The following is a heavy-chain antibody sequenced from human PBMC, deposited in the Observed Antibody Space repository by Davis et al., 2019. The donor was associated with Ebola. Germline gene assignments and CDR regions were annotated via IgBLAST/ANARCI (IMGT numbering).Heavy chain of an antibody. CDR3: ARDLPLSTVTTETPTDY. Sequence: ASVKVSCKASAYTFSTYGINWVRQAPGQGLEWMGWISSYNGNTNYAQKLQGRVTMTTDTSTSTAYMELRSLRSDDTAVYYCARDLPLSTVTTETPTDYWGQGTLVTVSS. CDR1: AYTFSTYG. D-gene: IGHD4-17*01. V-gene: IGHV1-18*01. CDR2: ISSYNGNT. J-gene: IGHJ4*02.